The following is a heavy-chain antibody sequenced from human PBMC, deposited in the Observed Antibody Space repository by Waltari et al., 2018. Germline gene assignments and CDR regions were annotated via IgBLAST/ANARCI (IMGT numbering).Heavy chain of an antibody. J-gene: IGHJ6*03. CDR3: ARGHPFTIVSPRYYYYYYMDV. CDR2: NNHSGKT. Sequence: QVHLQQWGAGLLKPSETLSLTCGVYSGSLTGYHWNWIRQAPGKGLEWIGDNNHSGKTDYHPSLESRVTISADTSKNQFSLHLTSVTAADTAVYYCARGHPFTIVSPRYYYYYYMDVWDKGTAVTVSS. D-gene: IGHD3-9*01. V-gene: IGHV4-34*01. CDR1: SGSLTGYH.